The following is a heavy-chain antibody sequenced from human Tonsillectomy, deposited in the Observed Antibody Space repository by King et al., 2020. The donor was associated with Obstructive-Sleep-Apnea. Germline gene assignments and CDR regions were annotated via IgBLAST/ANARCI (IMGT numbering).Heavy chain of an antibody. CDR2: IGPGDSYT. D-gene: IGHD1-26*01. J-gene: IGHJ4*02. CDR1: GYTVTTYW. Sequence: QLVQSGPEVKKPGDSLRISCKGSGYTVTTYWISWVRQMPGKGLEWMGRIGPGDSYTKYSPPFEGHVTISVDKSITTAYLQWSSLKASDTAMYFCATSNVGSFNYWGQGTLVTVSP. V-gene: IGHV5-10-1*01. CDR3: ATSNVGSFNY.